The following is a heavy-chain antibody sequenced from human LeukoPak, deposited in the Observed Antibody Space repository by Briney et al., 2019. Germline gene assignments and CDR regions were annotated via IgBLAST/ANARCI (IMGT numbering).Heavy chain of an antibody. CDR2: ISYDGSNK. J-gene: IGHJ4*02. CDR1: GFTFSSYG. Sequence: GGSLRLSCAASGFTFSSYGMHWVRQAPGKGLEWVAVISYDGSNKYYADSVKGRFTISRDNSKNTLYLQMNSLRAEDTAVYYCAREQPSTWYFHWGQGTLVTVSS. CDR3: AREQPSTWYFH. V-gene: IGHV3-30*03. D-gene: IGHD6-13*01.